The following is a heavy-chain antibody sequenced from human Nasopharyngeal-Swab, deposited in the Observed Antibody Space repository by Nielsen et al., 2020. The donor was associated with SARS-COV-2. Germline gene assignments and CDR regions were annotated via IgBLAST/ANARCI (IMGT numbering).Heavy chain of an antibody. Sequence: GESLKISCAASGFTFSKFYMSWVPQAAGKGLEWVANIKQDGSGSYYVDSVKGRFTISRDDANNSLYLQMNSLRAGDTGVYYCARGGSSFPFDYWGPGTLVTVSS. CDR2: IKQDGSGS. CDR1: GFTFSKFY. V-gene: IGHV3-7*01. CDR3: ARGGSSFPFDY. J-gene: IGHJ4*02. D-gene: IGHD6-13*01.